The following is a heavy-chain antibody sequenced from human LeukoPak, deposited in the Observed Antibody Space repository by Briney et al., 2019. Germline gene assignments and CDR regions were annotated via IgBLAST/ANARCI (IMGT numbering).Heavy chain of an antibody. CDR3: AGGIGYATSPADH. CDR2: IHDTRGT. D-gene: IGHD6-13*01. CDR1: GDSMKNYY. V-gene: IGHV4-59*01. J-gene: IGHJ5*02. Sequence: SETLSLTCTVSGDSMKNYYWAWIRQPPGKGLEWIGYIHDTRGTNYNPYPKSRVTMSLDTSKNHSSLSLKSVTAADTAVYFCAGGIGYATSPADHLGQGTLVIVSS.